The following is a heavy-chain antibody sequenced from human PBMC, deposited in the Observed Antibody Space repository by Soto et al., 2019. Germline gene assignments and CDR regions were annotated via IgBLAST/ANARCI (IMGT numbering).Heavy chain of an antibody. V-gene: IGHV4-39*01. J-gene: IGHJ6*02. CDR1: GDSIITGGYY. CDR2: IQYSGTA. D-gene: IGHD3-16*01. CDR3: ATQTISYTWGV. Sequence: TLSLTCTVSGDSIITGGYYWGWIRQPPGKGLEWIGNIQYSGTASYSPSLKSRVTISVGTSNNQFSLRLTSVTAADTAIYCCATQTISYTWGVWGRGTTVTVSS.